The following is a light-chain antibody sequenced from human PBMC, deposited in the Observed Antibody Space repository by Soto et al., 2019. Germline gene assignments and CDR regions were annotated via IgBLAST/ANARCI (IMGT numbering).Light chain of an antibody. CDR3: SSYTSSSTGV. CDR1: SSDVGGYNY. V-gene: IGLV2-14*01. CDR2: EVS. J-gene: IGLJ1*01. Sequence: SVLTQPASVSGSPGQSITISCTGTSSDVGGYNYVSWYQQHPGKAPKLMIYEVSNRPSGVSNRFSGSKSGNTASLTISGLQAEDEADYYCSSYTSSSTGVFGTGTQLTVL.